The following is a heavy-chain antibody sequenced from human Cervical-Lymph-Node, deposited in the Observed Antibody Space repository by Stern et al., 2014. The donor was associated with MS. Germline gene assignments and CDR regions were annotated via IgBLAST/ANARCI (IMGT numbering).Heavy chain of an antibody. CDR3: ATASRYDALDL. J-gene: IGHJ3*01. CDR1: GYSLSDLS. Sequence: QMQLVQSGAEVRKPGASVRVSCKVSGYSLSDLSMHWVRQAPGKGLEWLGGYEPEEGNTVYAQRFQGRVTMTEDTSTDTAYMELNSLRSDDTAVYHCATASRYDALDLWGQGTVVTVSS. V-gene: IGHV1-24*01. CDR2: YEPEEGNT.